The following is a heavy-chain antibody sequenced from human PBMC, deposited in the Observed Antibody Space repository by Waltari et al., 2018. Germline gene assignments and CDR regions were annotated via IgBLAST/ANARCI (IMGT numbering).Heavy chain of an antibody. Sequence: EVQLVESGGGLVQPGGPLRLSCAAAGFTFSHYEMNWVRQAPGQGLEWVSYISSSGGTMFYAESVRGRFTISRDNAKNSLYLQMNTMRAEDTAVYYCARDLPAADIDYWGQGTLVTVSS. V-gene: IGHV3-48*03. CDR3: ARDLPAADIDY. CDR1: GFTFSHYE. D-gene: IGHD2-2*01. J-gene: IGHJ4*02. CDR2: ISSSGGTM.